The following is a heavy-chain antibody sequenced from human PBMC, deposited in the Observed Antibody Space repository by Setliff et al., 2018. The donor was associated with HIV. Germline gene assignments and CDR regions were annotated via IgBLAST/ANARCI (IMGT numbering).Heavy chain of an antibody. V-gene: IGHV4-61*05. CDR3: ARQREVYGTVYYYYMDV. CDR1: GASISSISYY. D-gene: IGHD4-17*01. Sequence: SETLSLTCSVSGASISSISYYWGWIRQPPGKGLEWIGYIYYSGSTNYNPSLKSRVTISVDTSKNQFSLKLSSVTAADTAVYYCARQREVYGTVYYYYMDVWGKGTTVTVPS. J-gene: IGHJ6*03. CDR2: IYYSGST.